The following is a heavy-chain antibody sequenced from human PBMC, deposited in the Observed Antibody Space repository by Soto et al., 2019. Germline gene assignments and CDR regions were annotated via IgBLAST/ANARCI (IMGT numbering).Heavy chain of an antibody. Sequence: ASVKVSCKASGGTFSSYAISWVRQAPGQGLEWMGGIIPIFGTANYAQKFQGRGTITADESTSTAYMELSSLRSEDTAVYYCAREGQYSGYDYVFNYWGQGTLVTVSS. J-gene: IGHJ4*02. CDR3: AREGQYSGYDYVFNY. CDR2: IIPIFGTA. V-gene: IGHV1-69*13. CDR1: GGTFSSYA. D-gene: IGHD5-12*01.